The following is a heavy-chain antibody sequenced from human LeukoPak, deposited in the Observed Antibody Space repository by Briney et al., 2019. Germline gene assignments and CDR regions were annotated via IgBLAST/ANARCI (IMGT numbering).Heavy chain of an antibody. CDR1: GFGFTAAW. J-gene: IGHJ4*02. CDR3: AWQTKYDSWRMDY. CDR2: IKSRGGGDTT. V-gene: IGHV3-15*01. D-gene: IGHD3-3*01. Sequence: GGSLRLSCAASGFGFTAAWMSWVRQAPGKGPEWVGRIKSRGGGDTTDYAAPVTGRITISRDDSQNTLYLQINGLKIEDTGVYYCAWQTKYDSWRMDYWGLGTLVTVSS.